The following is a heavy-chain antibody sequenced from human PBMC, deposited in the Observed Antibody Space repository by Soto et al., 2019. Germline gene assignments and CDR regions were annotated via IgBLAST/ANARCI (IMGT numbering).Heavy chain of an antibody. CDR1: GGSITSGGYY. Sequence: QVQLQESGPGLVKPSQTLSLTCSVAGGSITSGGYYWSWIRQHPGKGLEWIGYIFYSGRTDYNPSLKGRVPICVGRSETHLSLTLSSVTAADTAVYYCARDDAEYYLDNVGSMGPTHWFDPWGQGTLVTVSS. J-gene: IGHJ5*02. CDR3: ARDDAEYYLDNVGSMGPTHWFDP. V-gene: IGHV4-31*03. CDR2: IFYSGRT. D-gene: IGHD3-10*01.